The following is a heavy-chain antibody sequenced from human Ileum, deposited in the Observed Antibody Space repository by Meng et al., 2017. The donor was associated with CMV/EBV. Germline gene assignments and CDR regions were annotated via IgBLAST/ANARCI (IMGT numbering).Heavy chain of an antibody. Sequence: GESLKISCAASGFTFSSHWMTWVRQAPGKGLEWVAKVKQDGSEKNYVDSVKGRFTISRDNSKNTLYLQMNSLRAEDTAVYYCAKRNCSSTSCYTGGYYYYGMDVWGQGTTVTVSS. CDR2: VKQDGSEK. CDR1: GFTFSSHW. V-gene: IGHV3-7*01. J-gene: IGHJ6*02. D-gene: IGHD2-2*02. CDR3: AKRNCSSTSCYTGGYYYYGMDV.